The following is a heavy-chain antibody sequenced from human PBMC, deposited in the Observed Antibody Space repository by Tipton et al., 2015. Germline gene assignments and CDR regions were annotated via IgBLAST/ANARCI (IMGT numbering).Heavy chain of an antibody. CDR2: IFYTGST. J-gene: IGHJ6*02. D-gene: IGHD1-14*01. Sequence: TLSLTCTVSGGSISDYYWTWIRQPPGKGLEYIGYIFYTGSTNYSPSLKGRVTMSVHTSKNQFSLRLNSVTAADTAVYYWARGGRPLPRYGLAGGAQGTTFTVS. CDR1: GGSISDYY. CDR3: ARGGRPLPRYGLAG. V-gene: IGHV4-59*01.